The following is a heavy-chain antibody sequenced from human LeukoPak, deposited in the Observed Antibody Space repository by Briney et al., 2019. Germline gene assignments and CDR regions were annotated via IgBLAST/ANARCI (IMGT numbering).Heavy chain of an antibody. CDR3: AKGRQWLVHNWFDP. CDR2: ISGSGGST. J-gene: IGHJ5*02. Sequence: GGTLRLSCAASGFTFSSYGMSWVRQAPGKGLEWVSAISGSGGSTYYADSVKGRFTISRDNSKHPLYLQMNSLRAEDTAVYYCAKGRQWLVHNWFDPWGQGTLVTVSS. D-gene: IGHD6-19*01. V-gene: IGHV3-23*01. CDR1: GFTFSSYG.